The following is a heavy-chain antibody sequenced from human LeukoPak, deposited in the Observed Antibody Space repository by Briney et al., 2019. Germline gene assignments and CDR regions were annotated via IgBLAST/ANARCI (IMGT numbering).Heavy chain of an antibody. J-gene: IGHJ4*02. V-gene: IGHV3-49*03. CDR3: TRESGGPVDY. CDR1: GFNFGDYV. CDR2: IRHKGYGGTA. Sequence: GGSLRLSCTTSGFNFGDYVVSWFRQAPEKGLEGIGFIRHKGYGGTAEYAASVKDRFTISRDDSKSIAHLQMSSLETEDTAIYYCTRESGGPVDYWGQGTLVTVSS. D-gene: IGHD4-23*01.